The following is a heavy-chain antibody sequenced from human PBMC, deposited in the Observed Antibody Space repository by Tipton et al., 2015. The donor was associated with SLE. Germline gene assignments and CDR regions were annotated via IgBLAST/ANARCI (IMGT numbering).Heavy chain of an antibody. CDR3: ARDGAIGARPGSFDY. CDR1: GASISSYY. D-gene: IGHD6-6*01. V-gene: IGHV4-59*12. Sequence: TLSLTCSVSGASISSYYWSWIRQPPGKGLEYIGYVFHTGSTNYNPSLKSRVTISVDTSKNHFSLKLNSVTAAGTAVYFCARDGAIGARPGSFDYWGQGALVTVSS. J-gene: IGHJ4*02. CDR2: VFHTGST.